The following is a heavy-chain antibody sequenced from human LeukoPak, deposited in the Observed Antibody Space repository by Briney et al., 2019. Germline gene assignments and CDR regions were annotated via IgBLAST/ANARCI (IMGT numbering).Heavy chain of an antibody. D-gene: IGHD5-18*01. CDR3: AIVDTTVGFDY. V-gene: IGHV1-18*04. Sequence: ASLKVSCKTSGYTFTTYGITWVRQAPGQRLEWMGWISAYNGNTAYAQKFQGRVTVTTDTSTRTASMDLRSLRSDDTAVYYCAIVDTTVGFDYWGQGTLVTVSS. J-gene: IGHJ4*02. CDR2: ISAYNGNT. CDR1: GYTFTTYG.